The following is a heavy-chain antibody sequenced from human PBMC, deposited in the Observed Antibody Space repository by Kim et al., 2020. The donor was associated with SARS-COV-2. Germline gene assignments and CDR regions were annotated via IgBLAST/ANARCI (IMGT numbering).Heavy chain of an antibody. D-gene: IGHD2-2*01. V-gene: IGHV4-28*01. J-gene: IGHJ4*02. Sequence: NATVKSRVTITVDTSKNKFSLQMSTVSAEDTAVYYCARLLSPSDPENDYWGQGTLVTVSS. CDR3: ARLLSPSDPENDY.